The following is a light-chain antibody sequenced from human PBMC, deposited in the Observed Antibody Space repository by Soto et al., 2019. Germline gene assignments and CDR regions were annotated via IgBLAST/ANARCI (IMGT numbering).Light chain of an antibody. CDR1: SSDVADYKY. Sequence: QSALTQPASVSGSPGQAITISCAGTSSDVADYKYVSWYQQHPGKAPKLMIYEVSNRPSGVSHRFSVSKSGNTASLTISGLQPEDEAEYYCSSYTRSTTLLFGGGTKLTVL. CDR2: EVS. CDR3: SSYTRSTTLL. V-gene: IGLV2-14*01. J-gene: IGLJ2*01.